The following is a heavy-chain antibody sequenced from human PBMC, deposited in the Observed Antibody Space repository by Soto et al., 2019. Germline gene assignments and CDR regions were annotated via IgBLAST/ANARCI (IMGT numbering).Heavy chain of an antibody. CDR3: ARGMTTVTTHYYYYGMDV. CDR2: ISYDGSNK. CDR1: GFNFSSYA. Sequence: QVQLVESGGGVVQPGRSLRLSCAASGFNFSSYAMHWVRQAPGKGLEWVAVISYDGSNKYYADSVKGRFTISRDNSKNTLYMQMNSLRAEDTAVYYCARGMTTVTTHYYYYGMDVRGQGTTVTVSS. V-gene: IGHV3-30-3*01. J-gene: IGHJ6*02. D-gene: IGHD4-4*01.